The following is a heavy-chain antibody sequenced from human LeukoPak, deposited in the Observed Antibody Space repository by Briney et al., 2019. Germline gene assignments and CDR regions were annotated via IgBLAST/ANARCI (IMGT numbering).Heavy chain of an antibody. CDR1: GYTFTSYD. J-gene: IGHJ1*01. Sequence: ASVKVSCKASGYTFTSYDINWVRQATGQGLEWMGWMNPNSGNTGYAQKFQGRVTMTRNTSISTAYMELSSLRSEDTAVYYCARGRRGIAVAGRQGGYFQHWGQGTLVTVSS. CDR3: ARGRRGIAVAGRQGGYFQH. V-gene: IGHV1-8*01. CDR2: MNPNSGNT. D-gene: IGHD6-19*01.